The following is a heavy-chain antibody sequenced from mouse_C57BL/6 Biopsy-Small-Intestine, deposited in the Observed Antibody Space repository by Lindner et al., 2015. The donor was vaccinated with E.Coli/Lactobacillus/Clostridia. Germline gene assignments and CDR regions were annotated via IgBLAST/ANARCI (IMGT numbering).Heavy chain of an antibody. D-gene: IGHD2-1*01. CDR1: GYTFTGYW. CDR2: NVPGSAST. CDR3: ARRYGNSYYFDY. J-gene: IGHJ2*01. V-gene: IGHV1-9*01. Sequence: VQLQESGAELVKPGASAKFSCKASGYTFTGYWIGWVKQRPGHGLEWIGENVPGSASTNYNKKFKGKATFTADTSSNTVYMQLSSLTTEDAAIYYCARRYGNSYYFDYWGQGTTLTVSS.